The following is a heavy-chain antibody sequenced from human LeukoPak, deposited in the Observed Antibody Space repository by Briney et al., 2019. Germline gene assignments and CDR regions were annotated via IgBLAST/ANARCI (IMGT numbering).Heavy chain of an antibody. D-gene: IGHD2-15*01. CDR2: INPESGDT. J-gene: IGHJ4*02. V-gene: IGHV1-2*02. CDR1: GYTFSDCY. CDR3: ARGTVVSRVAAAAY. Sequence: GASVKVSCKASGYTFSDCYIYWVRQAPGQGLEWMGWINPESGDTRSAQNFQGRLTMTRDTSINTVYMELRRLRSDDTARFYCARGTVVSRVAAAAYWGQGSLVTVS.